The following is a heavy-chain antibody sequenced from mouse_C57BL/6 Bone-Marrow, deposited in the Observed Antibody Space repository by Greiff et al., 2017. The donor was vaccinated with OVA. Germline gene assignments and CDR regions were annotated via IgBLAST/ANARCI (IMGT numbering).Heavy chain of an antibody. CDR1: GYTFTSYG. J-gene: IGHJ3*01. Sequence: QVQLKESGAELARPGASVKLSCKASGYTFTSYGISWVKQRTGQGLEWIGEIYPRSGNTYYNEKFKGKATLTADKSSSTAYMELRSLTSEDSAVYFCARQLRLRLFAYWGQGTLVTVSA. V-gene: IGHV1-81*01. D-gene: IGHD3-2*02. CDR3: ARQLRLRLFAY. CDR2: IYPRSGNT.